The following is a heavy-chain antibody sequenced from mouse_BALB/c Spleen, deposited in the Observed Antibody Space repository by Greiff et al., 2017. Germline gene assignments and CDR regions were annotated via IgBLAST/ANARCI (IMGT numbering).Heavy chain of an antibody. CDR1: GFSLTGYG. CDR3: ARGNRLYAMDY. J-gene: IGHJ4*01. Sequence: VQLKESGPGLVAPSQSLSITCTVSGFSLTGYGVNWVRQPPGKGLEWLGMIWGDGSTDYNSALKSRLSISKDNSKSQVFLKMNSLQTDDTARYYCARGNRLYAMDYWGQGTSVTVSS. D-gene: IGHD2-1*01. CDR2: IWGDGST. V-gene: IGHV2-6-7*01.